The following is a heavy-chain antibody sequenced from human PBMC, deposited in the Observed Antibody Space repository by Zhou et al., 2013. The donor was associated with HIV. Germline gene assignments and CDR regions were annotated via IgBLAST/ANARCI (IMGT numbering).Heavy chain of an antibody. CDR3: ARGGSGYGY. J-gene: IGHJ4*02. D-gene: IGHD3-22*01. V-gene: IGHV1-18*01. CDR2: ISADNTNT. CDR1: GYTFTNYG. Sequence: QVQLVQSGAEVKKPGSSVKVSCKASGYTFTNYGVSWVRQAPRQGLEWMGWISADNTNTNFTHKLEGRISMTTDIATTTAYMELRGLTSDDTAVYYCARGGSGYGYWGQGNPGHRLL.